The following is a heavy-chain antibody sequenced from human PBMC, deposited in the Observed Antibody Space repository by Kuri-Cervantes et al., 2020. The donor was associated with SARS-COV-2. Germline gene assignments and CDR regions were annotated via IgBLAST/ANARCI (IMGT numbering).Heavy chain of an antibody. D-gene: IGHD3-22*01. CDR2: IYSGGST. V-gene: IGHV3-53*01. Sequence: GGSLRLSCAASGFTVGSNYMSWARQAPGKGLEWVSVIYSGGSTYYADSVKGRFTISRDNSKNTLYLQMNSLRAEDTAVYYCAREAYNYYYDSSGYLLGGAFDIWGQGTMVTVSS. CDR1: GFTVGSNY. J-gene: IGHJ3*02. CDR3: AREAYNYYYDSSGYLLGGAFDI.